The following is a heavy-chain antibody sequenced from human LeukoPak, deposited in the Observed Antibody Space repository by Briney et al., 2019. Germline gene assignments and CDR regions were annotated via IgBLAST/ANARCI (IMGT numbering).Heavy chain of an antibody. CDR1: GGSFSDSY. Sequence: SETLSLTCAVYGGSFSDSYWSWIRQSPGKGLEWIGEINHSGSTNYNPSLKSRVTILIDTSKNQFSLKLNSVTAADTAVYYCARQGLGALRSRGFFKQWGQGTLVTVSS. CDR3: ARQGLGALRSRGFFKQ. V-gene: IGHV4-34*01. D-gene: IGHD3-16*01. J-gene: IGHJ4*02. CDR2: INHSGST.